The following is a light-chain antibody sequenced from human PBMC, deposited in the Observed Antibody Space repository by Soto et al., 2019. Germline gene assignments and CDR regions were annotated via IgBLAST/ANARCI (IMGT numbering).Light chain of an antibody. V-gene: IGKV3-20*01. CDR1: QSLISSN. Sequence: EIVLTQSPGTLSLSPGXXXXXXXXXSQSLISSNFAWYQHKPGQAXXLLIXXVXXXXXAXXXXXSGSGSGTXXXLTINRLEPEDFAVYYCQQYHNSPITFGQGTRLEIK. J-gene: IGKJ5*01. CDR3: QQYHNSPIT. CDR2: XVX.